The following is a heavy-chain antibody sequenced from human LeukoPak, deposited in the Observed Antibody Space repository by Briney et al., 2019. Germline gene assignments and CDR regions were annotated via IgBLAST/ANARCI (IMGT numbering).Heavy chain of an antibody. J-gene: IGHJ4*02. CDR2: IYYSGST. CDR1: GGSISSGGYY. D-gene: IGHD5-12*01. CDR3: ARGSGVATIEEFFDY. Sequence: SETLSLTCTVSGGSISSGGYYWSWIRQHPGKGLEWIGYIYYSGSTYYNPSLKSRVTISVDTSKNQFSLKLSSVTAADTAVYYCARGSGVATIEEFFDYWGQGTLVTVSS. V-gene: IGHV4-31*03.